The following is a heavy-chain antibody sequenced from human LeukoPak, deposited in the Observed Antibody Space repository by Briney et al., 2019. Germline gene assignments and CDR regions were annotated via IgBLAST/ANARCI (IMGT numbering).Heavy chain of an antibody. CDR1: GGSISSYY. CDR3: ATQPPYCSSTSCYQFDY. CDR2: IYYSGRT. D-gene: IGHD2-2*01. V-gene: IGHV4-59*01. Sequence: SSETLSLTCTVSGGSISSYYWSWIRQPPGKGLEWIWYIYYSGRTNYNPSLKSRVTISVDASKNQFSLKLSSVTAADTAVYYCATQPPYCSSTSCYQFDYWGQGTLVTVSS. J-gene: IGHJ4*02.